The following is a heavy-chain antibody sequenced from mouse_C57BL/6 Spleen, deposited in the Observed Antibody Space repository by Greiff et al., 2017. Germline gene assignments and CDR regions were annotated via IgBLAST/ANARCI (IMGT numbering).Heavy chain of an antibody. CDR1: GFNIKDDY. J-gene: IGHJ4*01. D-gene: IGHD2-2*01. V-gene: IGHV14-4*01. Sequence: EVQLQQSGAELVRPGASVKLSCTASGFNIKDDYMHWVKQRPEQGLEWIGWIDPDNGDTEYDSKFQGKATITADTSSNTSYLQLSSLSSEDTAVFYCTYMVRYAMDYWGPGTSVTFSS. CDR3: TYMVRYAMDY. CDR2: IDPDNGDT.